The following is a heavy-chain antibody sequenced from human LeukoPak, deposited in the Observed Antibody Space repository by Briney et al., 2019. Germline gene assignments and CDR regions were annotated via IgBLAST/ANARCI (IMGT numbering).Heavy chain of an antibody. V-gene: IGHV1-69*04. D-gene: IGHD3-9*01. J-gene: IGHJ4*02. CDR1: GGTFSSYA. CDR3: ARGYNDILTFDY. CDR2: IIPILGIA. Sequence: SVKVSCKASGGTFSSYAISWVRQAPGQGLEWMGRIIPILGIANYAQKFQGRVMITADKSTSTAYMELSSLRSEDTAVYYCARGYNDILTFDYWGQGTLVTVSS.